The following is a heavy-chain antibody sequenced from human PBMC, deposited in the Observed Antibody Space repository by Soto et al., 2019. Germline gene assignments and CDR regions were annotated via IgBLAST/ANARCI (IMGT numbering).Heavy chain of an antibody. CDR2: IRSKSNNYAT. CDR3: TKSDRSSRNWSPWFDS. D-gene: IGHD6-13*01. J-gene: IGHJ5*01. V-gene: IGHV3-73*01. Sequence: GGSLRLSXAASGFTFSISGVHWVRQAPGKGLEWVARIRSKSNNYATVYAPSVRCRFTISRDDSNNTPLLHMNSLKTEDTAVYYCTKSDRSSRNWSPWFDSWGQGTLVTVSS. CDR1: GFTFSISG.